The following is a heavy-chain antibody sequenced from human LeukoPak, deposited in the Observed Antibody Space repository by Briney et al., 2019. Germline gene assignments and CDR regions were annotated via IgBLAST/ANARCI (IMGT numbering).Heavy chain of an antibody. CDR3: ARGRSWYGDSYFDY. CDR2: INHSGST. V-gene: IGHV4-34*01. Sequence: SETLSLTCAVYGVSFSGYYWSWIRQPPGKGLEWIGEINHSGSTNYNPSLKSRVTISVDTSKNQFSLKLSSVTAADTAVYYCARGRSWYGDSYFDYWGQGTLVTVSS. CDR1: GVSFSGYY. J-gene: IGHJ4*02. D-gene: IGHD4-17*01.